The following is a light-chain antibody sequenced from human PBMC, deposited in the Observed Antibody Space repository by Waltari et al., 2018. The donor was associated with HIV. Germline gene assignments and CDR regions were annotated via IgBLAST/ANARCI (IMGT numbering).Light chain of an antibody. CDR1: NNDVGGNNY. V-gene: IGLV2-14*03. Sequence: QSALTKPASVSGSPGQSITISCTGTNNDVGGNNYVSWYQQHPGKAPKIMIYDVSNRACWVSNLFSGSKSGNTASLTISGLQAEDEADYYCSSYTSSSTRVFGGWTKLTVL. J-gene: IGLJ3*02. CDR2: DVS. CDR3: SSYTSSSTRV.